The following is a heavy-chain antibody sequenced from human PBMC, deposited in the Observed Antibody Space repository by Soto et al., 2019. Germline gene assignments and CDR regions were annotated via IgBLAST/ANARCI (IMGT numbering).Heavy chain of an antibody. CDR3: ARATRRSTLVRGVTTALDY. J-gene: IGHJ4*02. CDR2: ISSTGSPM. Sequence: PGGSLRLSCEASGFTFKSYDMNWVRHAPGKGLEWVSYISSTGSPMYYAESVKGRFTISRDNAKNSLFLQMNSLRGEDTAIYFCARATRRSTLVRGVTTALDYWGQGALVTVSS. CDR1: GFTFKSYD. D-gene: IGHD3-10*01. V-gene: IGHV3-21*01.